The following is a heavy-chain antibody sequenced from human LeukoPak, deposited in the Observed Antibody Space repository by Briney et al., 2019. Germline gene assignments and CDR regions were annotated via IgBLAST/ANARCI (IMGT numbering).Heavy chain of an antibody. V-gene: IGHV4-39*07. J-gene: IGHJ4*02. Sequence: SETLSLTCTVSSGSISSSSYYWGWIRQPPGKGLEWIGTIYYSGSTYYNPSLKSRVTISIDTSKNQFSLKLNSVTAADTAVYYCARDRYNWNDRYYFDYWGQGTLVTVSS. CDR3: ARDRYNWNDRYYFDY. D-gene: IGHD1-20*01. CDR1: SGSISSSSYY. CDR2: IYYSGST.